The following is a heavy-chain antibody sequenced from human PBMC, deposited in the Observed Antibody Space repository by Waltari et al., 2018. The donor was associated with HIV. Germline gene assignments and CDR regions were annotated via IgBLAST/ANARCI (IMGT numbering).Heavy chain of an antibody. CDR2: IHSDGSST. CDR3: ARREATVVRGVYYYGMDV. Sequence: EVQLVVSVGGLVQPGGCLRPSCAASGFTFRSFWMHWVRQAPGKGLVWVSRIHSDGSSTSYADFVKGRFTISRDNAKNTLYLEMNSLRAEDTAVYYCARREATVVRGVYYYGMDVLGQGTTVTVSS. D-gene: IGHD3-10*01. V-gene: IGHV3-74*01. CDR1: GFTFRSFW. J-gene: IGHJ6*02.